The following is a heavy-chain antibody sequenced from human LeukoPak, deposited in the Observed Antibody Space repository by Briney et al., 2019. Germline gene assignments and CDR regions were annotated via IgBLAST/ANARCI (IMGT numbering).Heavy chain of an antibody. J-gene: IGHJ4*02. V-gene: IGHV3-49*04. CDR2: IRSKNYGEIT. Sequence: GGSLRLSCTASGFVFRDYGMAWVRQAPGKGLEWVSFIRSKNYGEITEYAASVIGRFTISREDSKSVAYLQMDSLRIDDTAVYYCSRAPHPHCSQISCPFDYWGQGTLVTVSS. D-gene: IGHD2-15*01. CDR3: SRAPHPHCSQISCPFDY. CDR1: GFVFRDYG.